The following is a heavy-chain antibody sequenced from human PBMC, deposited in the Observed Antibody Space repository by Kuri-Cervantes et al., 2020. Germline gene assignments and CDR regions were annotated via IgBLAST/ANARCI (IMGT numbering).Heavy chain of an antibody. J-gene: IGHJ6*02. V-gene: IGHV4-34*01. CDR3: ARDLGPSYGMDV. Sequence: SQTLSLTCAVYGGSFRGYYWSWIRQPPGKGLEWIGEINHSGSTNYNPSLKSRVTISVDTSKNQFSLKLSSVTAADTAVYYCARDLGPSYGMDVWGQGTTVTVSS. CDR2: INHSGST. CDR1: GGSFRGYY.